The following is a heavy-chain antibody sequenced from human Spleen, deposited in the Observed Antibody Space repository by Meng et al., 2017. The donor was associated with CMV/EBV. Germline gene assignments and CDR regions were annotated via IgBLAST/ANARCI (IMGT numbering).Heavy chain of an antibody. J-gene: IGHJ3*01. CDR2: ISPSGDST. Sequence: GESLKISCAASGITFSDYYMSWVRQAPGKGLEWVSSISPSGDSTYYADSVKGRFTISRDNSKNTLYLQMNSLRAEDTAVYYCAKSPLRSRFGVVIGVDAFDLWGQGTMVTVSS. D-gene: IGHD3-3*01. CDR1: GITFSDYY. CDR3: AKSPLRSRFGVVIGVDAFDL. V-gene: IGHV3-23*01.